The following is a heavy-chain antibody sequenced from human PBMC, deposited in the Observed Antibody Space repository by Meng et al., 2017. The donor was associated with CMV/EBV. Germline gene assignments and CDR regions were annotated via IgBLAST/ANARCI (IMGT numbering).Heavy chain of an antibody. CDR2: IYSGGSST. J-gene: IGHJ4*02. V-gene: IGHV3-23*03. CDR3: AKDRGSYYDY. CDR1: GFTFSNAW. Sequence: GESLKISCAASGFTFSNAWMSWVRQAPGKGLEWVSVIYSGGSSTYYADSVKGRFTISRDNSKNTLYLQMNSLRAEDTAVYYCAKDRGSYYDYWGQGTLVTVSS. D-gene: IGHD1-26*01.